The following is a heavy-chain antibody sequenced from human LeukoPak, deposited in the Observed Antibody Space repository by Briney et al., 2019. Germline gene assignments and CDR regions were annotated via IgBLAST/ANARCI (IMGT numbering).Heavy chain of an antibody. CDR2: ISGSGGST. CDR3: AKDNYDILTGFPPPPDY. CDR1: GFTFSSYS. D-gene: IGHD3-9*01. Sequence: GGSLRLSCAASGFTFSSYSMSWVRQAPGKGLEWVSAISGSGGSTYYADSVKGRFTISRDNSKNTLYLQMNSLRAEDTAVYYCAKDNYDILTGFPPPPDYWGQGTLVTVSS. V-gene: IGHV3-23*01. J-gene: IGHJ4*02.